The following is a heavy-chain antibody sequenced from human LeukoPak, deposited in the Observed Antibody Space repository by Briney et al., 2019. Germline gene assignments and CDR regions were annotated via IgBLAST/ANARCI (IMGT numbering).Heavy chain of an antibody. Sequence: PSETLSLTCTVSGGSISSYYWSWIRQLPGKGLEWIGYIYYSGSTNYNPSLKSRVTISVDTSKNQFSLKLSSVTAADTAVYYCAGGGYSYGFGYYYYYMDVWGKGTTVTVSS. D-gene: IGHD5-18*01. CDR1: GGSISSYY. J-gene: IGHJ6*03. V-gene: IGHV4-59*01. CDR2: IYYSGST. CDR3: AGGGYSYGFGYYYYYMDV.